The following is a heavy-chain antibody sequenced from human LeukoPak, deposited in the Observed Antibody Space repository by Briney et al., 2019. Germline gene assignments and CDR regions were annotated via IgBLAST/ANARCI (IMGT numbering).Heavy chain of an antibody. J-gene: IGHJ3*02. V-gene: IGHV3-21*01. Sequence: TGGSLRLSCAASGFTFSSYSVNWVRQAPGKGLEWVSSISSSSSYIYYADSVKGRLTISRDNAKNSLYLQMNSLRAEDTAVYYCARVVDAFDIWGQGTMVTVSS. CDR1: GFTFSSYS. CDR3: ARVVDAFDI. CDR2: ISSSSSYI.